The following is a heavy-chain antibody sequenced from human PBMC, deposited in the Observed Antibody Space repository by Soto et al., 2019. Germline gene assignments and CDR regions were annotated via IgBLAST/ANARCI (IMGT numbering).Heavy chain of an antibody. V-gene: IGHV3-7*01. CDR3: ARVGATMVRGVISAFDY. CDR1: GFTFSSYW. J-gene: IGHJ4*02. CDR2: IKQDGSEK. Sequence: GGSLRLSCAASGFTFSSYWMSWVRQAPGKGLEWVANIKQDGSEKYYVDSVKGRFTISRDNAKNSLYLQMNSLRAEDTAVYYCARVGATMVRGVISAFDYWGQGTLVTVSS. D-gene: IGHD3-10*01.